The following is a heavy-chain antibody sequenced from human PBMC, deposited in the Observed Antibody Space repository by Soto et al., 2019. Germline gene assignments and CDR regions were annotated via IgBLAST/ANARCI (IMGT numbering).Heavy chain of an antibody. CDR1: GFTLSNFA. CDR2: ISGSGINV. CDR3: AKVAGIAAAGTNYFDY. Sequence: GGSLRLSCVASGFTLSNFAISWVRLAPGKGLQWVSTISGSGINVHYADSVKGRLTISRDNSKNTLYLQMNILGAEDTAVYYCAKVAGIAAAGTNYFDYWGRGALVTVSS. V-gene: IGHV3-23*01. D-gene: IGHD6-13*01. J-gene: IGHJ4*02.